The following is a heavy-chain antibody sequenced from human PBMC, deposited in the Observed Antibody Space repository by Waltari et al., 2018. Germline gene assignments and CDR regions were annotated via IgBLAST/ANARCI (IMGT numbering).Heavy chain of an antibody. V-gene: IGHV4-30-4*08. CDR2: IYYSGST. CDR3: ARALKGGSYYNVRAFDI. D-gene: IGHD3-10*01. CDR1: GGSISSGDYY. Sequence: QVQLQESGPGLVKPSQTLSLTCTVSGGSISSGDYYWSWIRQPQGKGLEWIGYIYYSGSTYYNPSLKSRVTISVDTSKNQFSLKLSSVTAADTAVYYCARALKGGSYYNVRAFDIWGQGTMVTVSS. J-gene: IGHJ3*02.